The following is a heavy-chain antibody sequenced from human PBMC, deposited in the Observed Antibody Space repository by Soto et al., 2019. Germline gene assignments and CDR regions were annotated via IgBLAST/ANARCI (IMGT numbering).Heavy chain of an antibody. CDR2: MNPNSGNT. Sequence: EASVKVSCKASGYTFTRYDINWVRQATGQGLEWMGWMNPNSGNTGYAQKFQGRVTMTRNTSISTAYMELSSLRSEDTAVYYCARMYCISTSCLYYFDYWGQGTLVTVSS. D-gene: IGHD2-2*01. J-gene: IGHJ4*02. CDR3: ARMYCISTSCLYYFDY. V-gene: IGHV1-8*01. CDR1: GYTFTRYD.